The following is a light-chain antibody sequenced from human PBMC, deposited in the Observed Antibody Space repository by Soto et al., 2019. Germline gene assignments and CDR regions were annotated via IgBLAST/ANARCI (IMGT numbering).Light chain of an antibody. Sequence: EIVLTQSPVTLSLSPGERATLSCRASQSVSNYLAWYQQKPGQAPRLLIHDASDRATGIPARFSGSGSETDFTLTISSLEPEDFALYYCQQRSSWPITFGQGTRLEIK. J-gene: IGKJ5*01. CDR1: QSVSNY. CDR2: DAS. V-gene: IGKV3-11*01. CDR3: QQRSSWPIT.